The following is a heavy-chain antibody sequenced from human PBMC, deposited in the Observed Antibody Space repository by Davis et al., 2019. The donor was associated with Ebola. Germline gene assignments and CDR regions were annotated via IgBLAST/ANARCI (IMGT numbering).Heavy chain of an antibody. D-gene: IGHD5-18*01. Sequence: GESLKISCAASGFTFSTYSMNWVRQAPGKGLEWVSSISSSSYFIYYADSLKGRFTISRDNSKNTLYLQMNSLRAEDTAVYYCARDNVDTATYYGMDVWGQGTMVTVSS. CDR2: ISSSSYFI. CDR1: GFTFSTYS. J-gene: IGHJ6*02. CDR3: ARDNVDTATYYGMDV. V-gene: IGHV3-21*01.